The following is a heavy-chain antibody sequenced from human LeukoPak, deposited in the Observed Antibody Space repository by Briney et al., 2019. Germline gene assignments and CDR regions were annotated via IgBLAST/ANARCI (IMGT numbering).Heavy chain of an antibody. Sequence: GGSLRLSCAASGFIISNYNMNWVRQAPGKGLEWVSYVSGSSTTIYYADSVKGRFTISRDNAKNSLYLQMNSLRDEDTAVYYCARAQYCGGDCYWSFDYWGQGTLVTVSS. D-gene: IGHD2-21*02. V-gene: IGHV3-48*02. CDR3: ARAQYCGGDCYWSFDY. CDR1: GFIISNYN. J-gene: IGHJ4*02. CDR2: VSGSSTTI.